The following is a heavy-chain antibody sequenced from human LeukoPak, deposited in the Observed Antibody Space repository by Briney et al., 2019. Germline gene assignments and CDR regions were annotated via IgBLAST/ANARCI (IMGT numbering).Heavy chain of an antibody. D-gene: IGHD6-19*01. CDR3: ARESSVSGWFIY. CDR1: GXTVNNNF. CDR2: IYADGST. Sequence: PGGSLRLSWAASGXTVNNNFMGWVRQAPGKGLEWVSGIYADGSTYYADSVKGRFTLSRHVSENTLSLEMNSLRPEDTALYYCARESSVSGWFIYWGQGTLVTVSS. J-gene: IGHJ4*02. V-gene: IGHV3-53*04.